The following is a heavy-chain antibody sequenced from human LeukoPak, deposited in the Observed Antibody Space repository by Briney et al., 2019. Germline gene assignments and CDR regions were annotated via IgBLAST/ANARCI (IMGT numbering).Heavy chain of an antibody. CDR2: IYTSGST. J-gene: IGHJ4*02. Sequence: PSQTLSLTCTVSGGSISSGTYYWSWIRQPAGKGLEWIGRIYTSGSTNYNSSLKSRVTISVDTSKNQFSLKLSSVTAADTAVYYCARVGVNSYGYSDYWGQGTLVTVSS. CDR1: GGSISSGTYY. D-gene: IGHD5-18*01. V-gene: IGHV4-61*02. CDR3: ARVGVNSYGYSDY.